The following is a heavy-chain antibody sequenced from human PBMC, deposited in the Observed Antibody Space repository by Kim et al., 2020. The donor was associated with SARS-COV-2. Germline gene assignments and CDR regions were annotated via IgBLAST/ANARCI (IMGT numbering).Heavy chain of an antibody. Sequence: SETLSLTCTVSGGSISSYYWSWIRQPPGKGLEWIGYIYYSGSTNYNPSLKSRVTISVDTSKNQFSLKLSSVTAADTAVYYCARDKGPRTNYYYYYGMDVWGQGTTVTVSS. J-gene: IGHJ6*02. D-gene: IGHD4-17*01. CDR3: ARDKGPRTNYYYYYGMDV. CDR2: IYYSGST. V-gene: IGHV4-59*01. CDR1: GGSISSYY.